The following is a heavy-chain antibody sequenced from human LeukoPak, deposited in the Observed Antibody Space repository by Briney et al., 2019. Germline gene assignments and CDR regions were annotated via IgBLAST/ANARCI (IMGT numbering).Heavy chain of an antibody. CDR3: ARVLSGGNSGAHY. Sequence: PSETLSLTCTVSGGSISSGSYYWSWIRQPAGKGLEWIWRIYTSGSTNYNPSLKSRVTISVDTSKNQFSLKLSSVTAADTAMYYCARVLSGGNSGAHYWGQGTLITVSS. J-gene: IGHJ4*02. V-gene: IGHV4-61*02. CDR2: IYTSGST. D-gene: IGHD4-23*01. CDR1: GGSISSGSYY.